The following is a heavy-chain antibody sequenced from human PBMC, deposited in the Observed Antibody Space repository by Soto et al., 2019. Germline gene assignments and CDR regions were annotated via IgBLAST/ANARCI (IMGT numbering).Heavy chain of an antibody. CDR2: ISYDGSNK. J-gene: IGHJ4*02. Sequence: HPGGSLRLSCAASGFTFSSYGMHWVRQAPGKGLEWVAVISYDGSNKYYADSVKGRFTISRDNSKNTLYLQMNSLRAEDTAVYHCAKDRDNWNDAFDYWGQGTLVTVSS. CDR3: AKDRDNWNDAFDY. D-gene: IGHD1-1*01. V-gene: IGHV3-30*18. CDR1: GFTFSSYG.